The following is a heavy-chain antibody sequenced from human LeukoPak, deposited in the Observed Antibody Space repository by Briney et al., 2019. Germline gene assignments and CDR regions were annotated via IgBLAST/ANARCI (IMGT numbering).Heavy chain of an antibody. J-gene: IGHJ5*01. D-gene: IGHD1-7*01. CDR3: ARDDAGTHDS. V-gene: IGHV1-2*02. Sequence: ATVKVSCKASGYTFTGYHLHWVRQAPGQGLEWMGWINPNSGGTNYAQKFKGRLTMTLDTSISTLYMDLSSLTSDDTAVYYCARDDAGTHDSWGQGTLVTVPS. CDR1: GYTFTGYH. CDR2: INPNSGGT.